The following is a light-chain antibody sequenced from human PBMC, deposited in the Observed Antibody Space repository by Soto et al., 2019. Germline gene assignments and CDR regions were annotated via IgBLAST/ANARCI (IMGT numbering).Light chain of an antibody. CDR2: GYK. Sequence: QSVLTQPPSVSGAPGQRITISCTGTSSNVGAGYDVHWYQHLPGRAPRLLVYGYKNRASGIPDRFSVSRSGTSDSLAITGLQAEDEAEYFCRSFDISLRGFVFGGGTKLTVL. V-gene: IGLV1-40*02. CDR3: RSFDISLRGFV. CDR1: SSNVGAGYD. J-gene: IGLJ1*01.